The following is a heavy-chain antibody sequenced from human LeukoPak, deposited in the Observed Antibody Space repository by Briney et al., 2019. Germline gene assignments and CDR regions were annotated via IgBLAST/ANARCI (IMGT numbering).Heavy chain of an antibody. V-gene: IGHV1-18*01. J-gene: IGHJ4*02. CDR2: ISAYNGNT. CDR3: ARGGRDSGSYQTGFGY. Sequence: ASVKVSCKASGYTFTSYAMNWVRQAPGQGLEWMGWISAYNGNTNYAQKLQGRVTMTTDTSTSTAYMELRSLRSDDTAVYYCARGGRDSGSYQTGFGYWGQGTLVTVSS. D-gene: IGHD1-26*01. CDR1: GYTFTSYA.